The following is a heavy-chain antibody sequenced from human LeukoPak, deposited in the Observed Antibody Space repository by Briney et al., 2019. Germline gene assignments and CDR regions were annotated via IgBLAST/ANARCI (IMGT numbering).Heavy chain of an antibody. V-gene: IGHV4-59*01. CDR3: ARTVRDTTTVRLTPFYYYHMDV. CDR2: IYNNGNK. J-gene: IGHJ6*03. D-gene: IGHD4-11*01. CDR1: GDSLTKDY. Sequence: PSGTLSLTCAVSGDSLTKDYGSWIRQPPGKGGEGVGFIYNNGNKKYNTSIKRRVNISLEKSKKQFSLNLSSVTAADSAVYYCARTVRDTTTVRLTPFYYYHMDVWGKGTSVIVSS.